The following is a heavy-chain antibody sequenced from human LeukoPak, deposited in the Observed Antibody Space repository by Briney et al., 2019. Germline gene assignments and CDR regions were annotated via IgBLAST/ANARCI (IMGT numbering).Heavy chain of an antibody. CDR3: AREEEGYYYDSSGYYLLDY. J-gene: IGHJ4*02. D-gene: IGHD3-22*01. CDR1: GFTFSSYG. CDR2: ISSSSSYI. Sequence: GGSLRLSCAASGFTFSSYGMSWVRQAPGKGLEWVSSISSSSSYIYYADSVKGRFTISRDNAKNSLYLQMNSLRAEDTAVYYCAREEEGYYYDSSGYYLLDYWGQGTLVTVSS. V-gene: IGHV3-21*01.